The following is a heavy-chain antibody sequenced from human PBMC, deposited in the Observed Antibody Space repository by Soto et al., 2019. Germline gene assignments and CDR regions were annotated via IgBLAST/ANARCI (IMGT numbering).Heavy chain of an antibody. D-gene: IGHD6-19*01. Sequence: ASVKVSCKASGYTFTSYGISWVRQAPGQGLEWMGWISAYNGNTNYAQKLQGRVTMTTDTSTSTAYMELRSLRSDDTAVYYCASIAVAEYYYYYGMDVWGQGTTVTVS. V-gene: IGHV1-18*01. CDR3: ASIAVAEYYYYYGMDV. J-gene: IGHJ6*02. CDR1: GYTFTSYG. CDR2: ISAYNGNT.